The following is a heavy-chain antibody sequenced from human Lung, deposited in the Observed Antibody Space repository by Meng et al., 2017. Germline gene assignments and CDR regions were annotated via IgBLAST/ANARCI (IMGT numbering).Heavy chain of an antibody. CDR3: ARGPTTMAHDFDY. D-gene: IGHD4-11*01. V-gene: IGHV4-34*01. Sequence: QVALQQGGPGLLKPSEPLSPTCVVSGGSFSDYYWSWIRQPPGKGLEWIGEINHSGSTNYNPSLESRATISVDTSQNNLSLKLSSVTAADSAVYYWARGPTTMAHDFDYWGQGTLVTVSS. CDR1: GGSFSDYY. CDR2: INHSGST. J-gene: IGHJ4*02.